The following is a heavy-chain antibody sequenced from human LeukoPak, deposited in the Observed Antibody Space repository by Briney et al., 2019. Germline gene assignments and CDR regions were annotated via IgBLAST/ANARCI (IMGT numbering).Heavy chain of an antibody. CDR1: GFTFTNYA. CDR3: AKDAYYYGSGGGAFEI. CDR2: ISSGGGST. J-gene: IGHJ3*02. D-gene: IGHD3-10*01. Sequence: GGSLRLSCTASGFTFTNYAMSWVRQAPGKGLEWVSGISSGGGSTYYAASVKGRFTISRDNSKNTLYLQMNSLRAEDTAVYYCAKDAYYYGSGGGAFEICGQRTMVTVSS. V-gene: IGHV3-23*01.